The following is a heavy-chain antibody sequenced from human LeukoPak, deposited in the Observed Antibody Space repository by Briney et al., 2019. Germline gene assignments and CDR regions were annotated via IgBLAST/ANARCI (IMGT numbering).Heavy chain of an antibody. CDR1: GFTFSSYA. CDR2: VRGSGDNT. CDR3: AKERSGIPAAANY. Sequence: GGSLRLSCAASGFTFSSYAMSWVRQAPGKGLEWVSAVRGSGDNTYYADSVKGRFTISRDNSKNTLYLQMNSLRAEDTAVYYCAKERSGIPAAANYWGQGTLVTVSS. V-gene: IGHV3-23*01. J-gene: IGHJ4*02. D-gene: IGHD6-13*01.